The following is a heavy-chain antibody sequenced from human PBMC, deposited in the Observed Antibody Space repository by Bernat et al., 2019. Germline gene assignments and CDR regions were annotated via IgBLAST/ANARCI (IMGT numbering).Heavy chain of an antibody. CDR2: IYHSGST. V-gene: IGHV4-38-2*02. CDR1: GYSISSGYY. J-gene: IGHJ4*02. CDR3: ARDLNDNPYSSGWYGY. Sequence: QVQLQESGPGLVKPSETLSLTCAVSGYSISSGYYWGWIRQPPGKGLEWIGSIYHSGSTYYNPSLKSRVTISVDTSKNQFYLKLSSVTAADTAVYYCARDLNDNPYSSGWYGYWGQGTLVTVSS. D-gene: IGHD6-19*01.